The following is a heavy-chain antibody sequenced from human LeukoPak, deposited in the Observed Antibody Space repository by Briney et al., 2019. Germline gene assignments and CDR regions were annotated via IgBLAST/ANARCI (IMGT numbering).Heavy chain of an antibody. Sequence: GGSLRLSCAASGFTFSSYSMNWVRQAPGKGLEWVSSISSSSSYIYYADSVKGRFTISRDNAKSSLYLQMNSLRAEDTAVYYCASRQWLKGDADYWGQGTLVTVSS. V-gene: IGHV3-21*01. D-gene: IGHD6-19*01. CDR3: ASRQWLKGDADY. J-gene: IGHJ4*02. CDR1: GFTFSSYS. CDR2: ISSSSSYI.